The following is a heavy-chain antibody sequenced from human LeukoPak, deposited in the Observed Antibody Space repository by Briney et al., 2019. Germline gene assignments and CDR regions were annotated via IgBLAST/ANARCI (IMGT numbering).Heavy chain of an antibody. J-gene: IGHJ4*02. CDR2: IGIVGDT. CDR3: ARSPTVVTPVDY. V-gene: IGHV3-13*01. Sequence: GGSLRLSCAASGFTVSKYDMHWVRQATGKGLEWVSAIGIVGDTYYRGSVKGRFTMSRENGNNNVYLQMNSLRDGDTAVYYCARSPTVVTPVDYWGQGTLVTVSS. D-gene: IGHD4-23*01. CDR1: GFTVSKYD.